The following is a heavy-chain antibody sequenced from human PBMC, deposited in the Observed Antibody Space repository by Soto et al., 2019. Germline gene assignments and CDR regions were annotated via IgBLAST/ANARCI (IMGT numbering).Heavy chain of an antibody. D-gene: IGHD3-16*01. V-gene: IGHV3-30*18. CDR3: AKDRPEGGYFDY. Sequence: QVQLVESGGGVVQPGRSLRLSCAASGFTFSSYGMHWVRQAPGKGLEWVAVISYDGSNKYYADSVKGRFTISRDNSKNTLYMQMKSLRAEDTAVYYCAKDRPEGGYFDYWGQGTLVTVSS. J-gene: IGHJ4*02. CDR1: GFTFSSYG. CDR2: ISYDGSNK.